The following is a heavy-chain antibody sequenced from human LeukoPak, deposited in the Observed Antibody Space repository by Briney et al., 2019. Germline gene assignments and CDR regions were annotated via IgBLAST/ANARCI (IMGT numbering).Heavy chain of an antibody. D-gene: IGHD3-16*01. Sequence: PGRSLRLSCAASGFTFSSYAMTWVRQAPGKGLEWVSVISGSGGRTYYADSVKGRFTISRDNSKNTLYLQMNTLRAEDTAVYYCAKDGLYDYVWRSYSRNDYWGQGTLVTVSS. CDR1: GFTFSSYA. CDR2: ISGSGGRT. CDR3: AKDGLYDYVWRSYSRNDY. V-gene: IGHV3-23*01. J-gene: IGHJ4*02.